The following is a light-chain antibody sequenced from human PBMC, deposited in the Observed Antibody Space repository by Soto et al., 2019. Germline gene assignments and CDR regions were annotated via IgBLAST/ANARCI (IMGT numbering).Light chain of an antibody. CDR3: LQYDSYPYS. Sequence: DIQMTQSPSSLSASIGDRVTITCRASQGISNYLAWYQQKPGKVPKLLIYDASNLQTGVPRRFSGSQTGTEFTLTISGLQPDDYASYFCLQYDSYPYSFGQGTKVDIK. V-gene: IGKV1-17*01. CDR1: QGISNY. J-gene: IGKJ2*01. CDR2: DAS.